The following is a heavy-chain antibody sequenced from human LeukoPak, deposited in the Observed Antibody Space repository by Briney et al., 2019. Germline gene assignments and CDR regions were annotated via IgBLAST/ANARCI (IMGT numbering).Heavy chain of an antibody. D-gene: IGHD2-15*01. V-gene: IGHV4-4*07. Sequence: PSETLSLTCTVSGGSISSYYWSWIRQPAGKGLEWIGRIYTSGSTNYNPSLKSRVTMSVDTSKNQFSLKLSSVTAADTAVYYCARDFRCSGGSCYSDAFDIWGQGTMVTVSS. CDR3: ARDFRCSGGSCYSDAFDI. CDR1: GGSISSYY. J-gene: IGHJ3*02. CDR2: IYTSGST.